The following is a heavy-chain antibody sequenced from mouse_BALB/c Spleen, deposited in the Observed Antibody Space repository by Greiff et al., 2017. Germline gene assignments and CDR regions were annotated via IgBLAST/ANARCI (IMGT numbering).Heavy chain of an antibody. V-gene: IGHV1-54*01. Sequence: VQLQESGAELVRPGTSVKVSCKASGYAFTNYLIEWVKQRPGQGLEWIGVINPGSGGTNYNEKFKGKATLTADKSSSTAYMQLSSLTSDDSAVYFCARSHYFDYWGQGTTLTVSS. CDR1: GYAFTNYL. J-gene: IGHJ2*01. CDR2: INPGSGGT. CDR3: ARSHYFDY.